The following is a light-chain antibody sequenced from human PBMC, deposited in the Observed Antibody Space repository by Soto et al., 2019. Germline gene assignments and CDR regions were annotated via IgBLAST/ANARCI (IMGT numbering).Light chain of an antibody. CDR2: DAS. Sequence: EIVLTQSPATLSLSPGERATLSCRASQSVSSYLAWYQQKAGQAPRLLIYDASNRATGIPARFTGSGSGTDFTLIISSLEPEDFGVYFWHHRGNWPRPFGHGTRLEI. V-gene: IGKV3-11*01. CDR1: QSVSSY. CDR3: HHRGNWPRP. J-gene: IGKJ5*01.